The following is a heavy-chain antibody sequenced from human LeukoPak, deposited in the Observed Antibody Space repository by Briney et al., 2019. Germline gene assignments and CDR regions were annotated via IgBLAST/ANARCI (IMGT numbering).Heavy chain of an antibody. J-gene: IGHJ6*03. D-gene: IGHD6-13*01. CDR3: AKGGAHSWRRFDYYYYYMDV. Sequence: QTGGSLRLSCAASGFTFSSYGMSWVRQAPGKGLEWVSAISGSGGSTYYADSVKGRFTISRDNSKNTLYLQMNSLRAEDTAVYYCAKGGAHSWRRFDYYYYYMDVWGKGTTVTISS. CDR1: GFTFSSYG. V-gene: IGHV3-23*01. CDR2: ISGSGGST.